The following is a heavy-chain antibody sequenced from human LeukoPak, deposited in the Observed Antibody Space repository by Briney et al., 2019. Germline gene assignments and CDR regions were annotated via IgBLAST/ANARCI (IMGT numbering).Heavy chain of an antibody. D-gene: IGHD1-26*01. CDR2: INPNSGGT. Sequence: APVKVSCKASGYTFTGYYMHWVRQAPGQGLEWMGWINPNSGGTNYAQKFQGRVTMTRDTSISTAYMELSRLRSDDTAVYYCGRLGATTEYYYYGMDVWGQGTTVTVSS. CDR3: GRLGATTEYYYYGMDV. V-gene: IGHV1-2*02. J-gene: IGHJ6*02. CDR1: GYTFTGYY.